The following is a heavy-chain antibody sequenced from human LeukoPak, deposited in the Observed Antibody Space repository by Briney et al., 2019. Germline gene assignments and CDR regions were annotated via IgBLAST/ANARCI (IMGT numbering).Heavy chain of an antibody. V-gene: IGHV1-18*01. D-gene: IGHD3-9*01. J-gene: IGHJ4*02. CDR2: ISAYNGNT. Sequence: ASVKVSCKASGYTFTSYGISWVRQAPGQGLEWMGWISAYNGNTNYAQKLQGRVTMTTDTSTSTAYMELRSLRSDDTAVYYCARKGPGYDILTGYYLDYWGQGTLVTVSS. CDR1: GYTFTSYG. CDR3: ARKGPGYDILTGYYLDY.